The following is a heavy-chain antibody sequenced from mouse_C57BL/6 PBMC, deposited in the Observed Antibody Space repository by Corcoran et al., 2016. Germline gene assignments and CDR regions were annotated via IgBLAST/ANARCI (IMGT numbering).Heavy chain of an antibody. J-gene: IGHJ1*03. CDR2: INPNNGGT. CDR3: ARSYYGSRYWYIDV. D-gene: IGHD1-1*01. V-gene: IGHV1-26*01. Sequence: EVQLQQSGPELVKPGASVKISCKASGYTFTDYYMNWVKQSHGKSLEWIGDINPNNGGTSYNQKFKGKATLTVDKSSSTAYMELRSLTSEDSAVYYCARSYYGSRYWYIDVWGTGTTVTVSS. CDR1: GYTFTDYY.